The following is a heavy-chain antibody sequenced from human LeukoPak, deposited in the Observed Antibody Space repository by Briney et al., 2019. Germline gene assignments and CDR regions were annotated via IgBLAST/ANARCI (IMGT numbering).Heavy chain of an antibody. CDR2: VSGSGGST. Sequence: PGGSLRLSCAPSGFTFSSYSMSWVRQAPGKGLEWVSSVSGSGGSTYYADSVKGRFTISRDNSKSTLFLQMNSLRAEDTAVYYCAKSSYYDSSGYYREYYFDYWGQGTLVTVSS. V-gene: IGHV3-23*01. J-gene: IGHJ4*02. CDR3: AKSSYYDSSGYYREYYFDY. D-gene: IGHD3-22*01. CDR1: GFTFSSYS.